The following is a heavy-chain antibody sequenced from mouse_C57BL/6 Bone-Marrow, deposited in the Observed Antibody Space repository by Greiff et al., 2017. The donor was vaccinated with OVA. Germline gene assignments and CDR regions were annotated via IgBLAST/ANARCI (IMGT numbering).Heavy chain of an antibody. CDR2: ITHSGET. Sequence: LQESGPGLVKPSQSLFLTCSITGFPITSGYYWIWIRQSPGKPLEWMGYITHSGETFYNPSLQSPISITRETSKNQFFLHLNSVTTEDTAMYYCAGAAYSNYGYFDVWGTGTTVTVSS. CDR1: GFPITSGYY. J-gene: IGHJ1*03. D-gene: IGHD2-5*01. V-gene: IGHV12-3*01. CDR3: AGAAYSNYGYFDV.